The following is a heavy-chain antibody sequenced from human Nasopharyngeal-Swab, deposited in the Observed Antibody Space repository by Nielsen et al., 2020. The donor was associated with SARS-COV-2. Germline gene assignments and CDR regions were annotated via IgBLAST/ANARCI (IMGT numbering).Heavy chain of an antibody. J-gene: IGHJ4*02. CDR3: ARDFALYGDSVDY. CDR1: GYSFTGEY. CDR2: INPNSGGT. D-gene: IGHD4-17*01. Sequence: ASVKVSCKASGYSFTGEYMHWVRQAPGQGLEWMGWINPNSGGTKYAQKFQGKFTMTRDTSISTAYMELSSLRFDDTAVYYCARDFALYGDSVDYWGQGTLVTVSS. V-gene: IGHV1-2*02.